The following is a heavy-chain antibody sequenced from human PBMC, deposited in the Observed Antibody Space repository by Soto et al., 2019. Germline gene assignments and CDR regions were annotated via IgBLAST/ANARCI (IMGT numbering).Heavy chain of an antibody. CDR2: INAGNGNT. J-gene: IGHJ4*02. V-gene: IGHV1-3*01. Sequence: ASVKVSCKASGYTFTSYAMHWVRQAPGQRLEWMGWINAGNGNTKYSQKFQGRVTITRDTSASTAYMELSSLRSEDTAVYYCARRHYDYVWGSYRPGDYPYYFDYWGQGTLVTVSS. D-gene: IGHD3-16*02. CDR1: GYTFTSYA. CDR3: ARRHYDYVWGSYRPGDYPYYFDY.